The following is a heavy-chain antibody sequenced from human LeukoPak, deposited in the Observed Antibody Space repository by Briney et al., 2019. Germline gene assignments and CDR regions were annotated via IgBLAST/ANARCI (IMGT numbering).Heavy chain of an antibody. D-gene: IGHD2-21*01. V-gene: IGHV3-23*01. CDR3: AKDGGGNCYDPIDY. CDR2: ITDSGRSS. CDR1: GFTFSNYA. Sequence: GGSLRLSCVFSGFTFSNYAMSCVCAAPGKGLERVSGITDSGRSSYFADSVRGRFTISRDKSKNTLYLQMNSLRAEDTALYFCAKDGGGNCYDPIDYWGQGILVTVSS. J-gene: IGHJ4*02.